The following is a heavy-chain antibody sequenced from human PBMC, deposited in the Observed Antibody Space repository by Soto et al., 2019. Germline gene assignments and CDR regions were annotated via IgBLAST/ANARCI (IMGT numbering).Heavy chain of an antibody. Sequence: GASQKIPWSVSGYSFTVHWISWVSQMPGKGLEWMGRIDPSDSYTNYSPSFQGHVTISADKSISTAYLQWSSLKASDTAMYYCARHDYGDYYYYGMDVWGQGTTVTV. D-gene: IGHD4-17*01. J-gene: IGHJ6*02. V-gene: IGHV5-10-1*01. CDR3: ARHDYGDYYYYGMDV. CDR2: IDPSDSYT. CDR1: GYSFTVHW.